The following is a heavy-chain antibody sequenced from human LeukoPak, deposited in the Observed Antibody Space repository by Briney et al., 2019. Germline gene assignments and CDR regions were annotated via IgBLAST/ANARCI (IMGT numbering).Heavy chain of an antibody. Sequence: GGSLRLSCAASGFTFSSYSMNWVRQAPGKGLEWVSAISGSGGSTYYADSVKGRFTISRDNSKNTLYLQMNSLRAEDTAVYYCAKVKGVMLLNYFGYWGQGTLVTVSS. J-gene: IGHJ4*02. V-gene: IGHV3-23*01. CDR3: AKVKGVMLLNYFGY. D-gene: IGHD3-16*01. CDR2: ISGSGGST. CDR1: GFTFSSYS.